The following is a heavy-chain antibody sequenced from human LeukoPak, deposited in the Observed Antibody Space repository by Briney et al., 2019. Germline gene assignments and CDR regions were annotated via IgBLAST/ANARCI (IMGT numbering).Heavy chain of an antibody. CDR1: GGSISSSSYY. V-gene: IGHV4-39*01. J-gene: IGHJ5*02. CDR3: GSYRNWFDP. CDR2: IYYSGST. Sequence: SETLSLTCTVSGGSISSSSYYWGWIRQPPGKGLEWIGSIYYSGSTYYNPSLKSRVTISVDTSRNQFSLKLSSVTAADTAVYYCGSYRNWFDPWGQGTLVTVS.